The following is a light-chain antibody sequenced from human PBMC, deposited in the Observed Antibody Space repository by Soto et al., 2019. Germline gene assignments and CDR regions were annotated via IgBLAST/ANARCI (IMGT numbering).Light chain of an antibody. CDR3: CSYTTSNTRQIV. J-gene: IGLJ1*01. Sequence: QSVLTQPASVSGSPGQSITISCTGTSSDVGGYNYVSWYQHHPGKAPKLMIYDVSNRPSGVSNRFSGSKSGNTASLTISGLQPEDEADYYCCSYTTSNTRQIVFVAGTMATVL. CDR1: SSDVGGYNY. V-gene: IGLV2-14*03. CDR2: DVS.